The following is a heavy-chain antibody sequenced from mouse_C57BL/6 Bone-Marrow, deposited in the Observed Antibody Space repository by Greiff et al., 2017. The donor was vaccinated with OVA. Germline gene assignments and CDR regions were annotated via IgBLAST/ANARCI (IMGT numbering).Heavy chain of an antibody. V-gene: IGHV1-55*01. CDR3: ARDHVTYWYFDV. CDR1: GYTFTSYW. Sequence: VQLQQPGAELVKPGASVKMSCKASGYTFTSYWITWVKQRPGQGLEWIGDIYPGSGSTNYNEKFKSKATLTVDTSSSTAYMQLSSLTSEDSAVYYCARDHVTYWYFDVWGTGTTVTVSS. J-gene: IGHJ1*03. D-gene: IGHD2-1*01. CDR2: IYPGSGST.